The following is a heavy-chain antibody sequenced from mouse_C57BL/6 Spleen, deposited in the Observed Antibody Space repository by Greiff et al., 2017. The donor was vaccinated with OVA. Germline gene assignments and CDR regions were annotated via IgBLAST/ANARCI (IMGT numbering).Heavy chain of an antibody. D-gene: IGHD1-1*01. J-gene: IGHJ2*01. V-gene: IGHV1-39*01. CDR3: AREEYYYGISLGY. CDR1: CYSFTDYN. CDR2: INPNYGTT. Sequence: EVKLMESGPELVKPGASVKISCKASCYSFTDYNMNWVKQSNGKSLEWIGVINPNYGTTSYNQKFKGKATLTVDQSSSTAYMQLNSLTSEDSAVYYCAREEYYYGISLGYWGQGTTLTVSS.